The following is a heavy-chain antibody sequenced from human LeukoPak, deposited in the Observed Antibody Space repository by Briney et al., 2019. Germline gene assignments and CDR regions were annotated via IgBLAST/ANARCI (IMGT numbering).Heavy chain of an antibody. Sequence: SETLSLTCAVYGGSFSGYYWSWIRQPPGKGLEWIGEINHVGSTNYNPSLKSRVTISIDTSRNQFSLKLSSVTAADTAVYYCARDGFYGSGSPRAYYYYGMDVWGQGTTVTVSS. CDR2: INHVGST. CDR3: ARDGFYGSGSPRAYYYYGMDV. V-gene: IGHV4-34*01. CDR1: GGSFSGYY. D-gene: IGHD3-10*01. J-gene: IGHJ6*02.